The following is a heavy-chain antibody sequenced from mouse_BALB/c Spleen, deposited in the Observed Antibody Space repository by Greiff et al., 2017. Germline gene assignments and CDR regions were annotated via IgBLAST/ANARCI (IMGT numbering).Heavy chain of an antibody. V-gene: IGHV5-6-4*01. CDR1: GFTFSSYT. CDR2: ISSGGSYT. D-gene: IGHD2-4*01. CDR3: TRDEGLRRWFAY. Sequence: DVKLEESGGGLVKPGGSLKLSCAASGFTFSSYTMSWVRQTPEKRLEWVATISSGGSYTYYPDSVKGRFTISRDNAKNTLYLQMSSLKSEDTAMYYCTRDEGLRRWFAYWGQGTLVTVSA. J-gene: IGHJ3*01.